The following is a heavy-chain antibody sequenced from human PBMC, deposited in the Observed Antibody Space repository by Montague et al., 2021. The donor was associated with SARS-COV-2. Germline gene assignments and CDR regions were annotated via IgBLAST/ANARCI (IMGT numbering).Heavy chain of an antibody. CDR1: GGSISSGSYY. Sequence: TLSLTCTVSGGSISSGSYYWSWIRQHPGKGLEWIGYIYYSGSSYYNPSLKIRVTISVDTSKNQFYLRLSSVTAADTAVYYCARARTSLIVVVNEFDYWGQGTLVTVSS. J-gene: IGHJ4*02. D-gene: IGHD2-21*01. V-gene: IGHV4-31*03. CDR3: ARARTSLIVVVNEFDY. CDR2: IYYSGSS.